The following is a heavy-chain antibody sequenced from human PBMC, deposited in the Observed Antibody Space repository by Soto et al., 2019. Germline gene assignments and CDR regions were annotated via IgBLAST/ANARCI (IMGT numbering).Heavy chain of an antibody. CDR3: ARLSSSWPLLGFDY. CDR2: IYYSGST. CDR1: GCSISSSSYY. J-gene: IGHJ4*02. Sequence: QLQLQESGPGLVKPSETLSLTCTVSGCSISSSSYYWGWLRQPPGKGLEWIGSIYYSGSTYYNPSRKTRVTIPVDTSKNQFSLKLSSVTAADTAVYYCARLSSSWPLLGFDYWGQGTLVNVSS. D-gene: IGHD6-13*01. V-gene: IGHV4-39*01.